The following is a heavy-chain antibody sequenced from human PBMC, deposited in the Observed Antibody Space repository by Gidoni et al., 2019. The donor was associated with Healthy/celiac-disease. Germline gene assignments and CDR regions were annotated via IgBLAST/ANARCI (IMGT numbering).Heavy chain of an antibody. D-gene: IGHD3-10*01. CDR1: GGSISSSSYY. J-gene: IGHJ4*02. Sequence: QLQLQESGPGLVKPSETLSLTCTVSGGSISSSSYYWGWIRQPPGKGLEWIGSIYYCGSTYYNPSLKSRVTISVDTSKNQFSLKLSSVTAADTAVYYCARDQGLLWFGELLSLDYWGQGTLVTVSS. CDR3: ARDQGLLWFGELLSLDY. CDR2: IYYCGST. V-gene: IGHV4-39*07.